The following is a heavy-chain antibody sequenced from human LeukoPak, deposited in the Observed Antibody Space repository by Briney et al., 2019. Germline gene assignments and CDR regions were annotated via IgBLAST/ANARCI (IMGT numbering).Heavy chain of an antibody. V-gene: IGHV1-18*01. CDR2: ISAYNGNT. D-gene: IGHD3-9*01. CDR3: ATAPPKYYDILTGYYPFDY. CDR1: GYTFTSYG. J-gene: IGHJ4*02. Sequence: ASVKVSCKASGYTFTSYGISWVRQAPGQGLEWMGWISAYNGNTNYAQKLQGRVTMTTDTSTSTAYMELRSLRSDDTAVYYCATAPPKYYDILTGYYPFDYWGQGTLVTVSS.